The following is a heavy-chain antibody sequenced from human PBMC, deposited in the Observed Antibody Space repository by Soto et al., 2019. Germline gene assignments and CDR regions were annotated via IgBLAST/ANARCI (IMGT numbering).Heavy chain of an antibody. J-gene: IGHJ4*02. Sequence: QVQLVQSGAEVKKPGSSVKVSCKASGGTFSSYTISWVRQAPGQGLEWMGRIIPILGIANYAQKFQGRVTTTADKSTSTPYMELSSLRSEDTAVYYCAGTDRRGSSGYFDYWGQGTLVTVSS. CDR3: AGTDRRGSSGYFDY. CDR2: IIPILGIA. CDR1: GGTFSSYT. V-gene: IGHV1-69*02. D-gene: IGHD3-22*01.